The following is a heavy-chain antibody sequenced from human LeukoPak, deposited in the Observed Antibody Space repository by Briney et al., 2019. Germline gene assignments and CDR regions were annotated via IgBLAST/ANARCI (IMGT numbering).Heavy chain of an antibody. CDR3: ARGSGQAPYYSDSSGYDY. CDR1: GFSVNYNY. CDR2: LYSSGST. D-gene: IGHD3-22*01. V-gene: IGHV3-66*02. Sequence: GRSLRLSCAASGFSVNYNYMSWVRQAPGKGLEWVSVLYSSGSTYYADSVKGRFSISRDNSKNTLYLQMNSLKTEDTAVYYCARGSGQAPYYSDSSGYDYWGQGTLVTVSS. J-gene: IGHJ4*02.